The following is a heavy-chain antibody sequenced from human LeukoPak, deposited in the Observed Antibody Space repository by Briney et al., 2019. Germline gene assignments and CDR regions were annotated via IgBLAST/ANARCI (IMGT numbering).Heavy chain of an antibody. Sequence: PSETLSLTCAVSGGPIMTAPYYWGWIRQPPGKGLEWLGRVFHDGTTYYSPSLKSRVTVSADTSRNRFSLSLTSSSAADTAVYYCVRSGVVLQTGFDFWGQGALVTVSS. J-gene: IGHJ4*02. CDR3: VRSGVVLQTGFDF. CDR2: VFHDGTT. D-gene: IGHD3-16*01. CDR1: GGPIMTAPYY. V-gene: IGHV4-39*07.